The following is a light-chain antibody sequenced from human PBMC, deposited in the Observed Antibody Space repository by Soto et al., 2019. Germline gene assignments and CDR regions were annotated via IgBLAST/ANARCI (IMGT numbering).Light chain of an antibody. J-gene: IGLJ3*02. CDR1: SSDVGNYNL. V-gene: IGLV2-23*01. CDR3: SSYAGSSIWV. Sequence: QSVLTQPASVSGSPGQSITISCTGTSSDVGNYNLVSWYQQHPGKAPKLMIYEGTKRPSGVSNRFSGSKSGNTASLTISGLQAKDVADYYCSSYAGSSIWVFGGGTKVTVL. CDR2: EGT.